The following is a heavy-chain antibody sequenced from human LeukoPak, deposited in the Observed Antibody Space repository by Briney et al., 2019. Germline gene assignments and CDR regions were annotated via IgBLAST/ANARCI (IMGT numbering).Heavy chain of an antibody. Sequence: SETLSLTCTVSGGSISSSSYYWGWIRQPPGKGLEWIGSIYYSGSTYYNSSLKSRVIISVDTSKNQFSLKLSSVTAADTAVYYCARHEEYSSGWYVGPLYFDYWGQGTLVTVSS. J-gene: IGHJ4*02. V-gene: IGHV4-39*01. D-gene: IGHD6-19*01. CDR1: GGSISSSSYY. CDR3: ARHEEYSSGWYVGPLYFDY. CDR2: IYYSGST.